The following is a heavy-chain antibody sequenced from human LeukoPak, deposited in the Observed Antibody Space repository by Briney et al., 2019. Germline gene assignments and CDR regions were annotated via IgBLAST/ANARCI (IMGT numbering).Heavy chain of an antibody. J-gene: IGHJ4*02. CDR1: GYTFTSYY. Sequence: GASVKVSCKTSGYTFTSYYMHWVRRAPGQGLEWMGIINPSGGRTSYAQKFQGRVTMTRDMSTSTVYMELSSLRSEDTAVYYCARGPGEGGSSGYYYGKPEDPAEYYFDYWGQGTLVTVSS. CDR2: INPSGGRT. V-gene: IGHV1-46*01. D-gene: IGHD3-22*01. CDR3: ARGPGEGGSSGYYYGKPEDPAEYYFDY.